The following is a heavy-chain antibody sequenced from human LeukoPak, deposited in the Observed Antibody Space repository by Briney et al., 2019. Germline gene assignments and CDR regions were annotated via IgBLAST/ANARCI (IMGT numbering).Heavy chain of an antibody. D-gene: IGHD2-2*01. CDR1: AFTFSSYW. CDR2: IKQDGSEK. Sequence: GGCLRLSCAPSAFTFSSYWMSSVRQAPGKGLEWVANIKQDGSEKYYVDSVKGRFTISRDNAKNSLYLQMNSLRAENTAVYYGARGQLLLDYWGQGTLVTVSS. J-gene: IGHJ4*02. CDR3: ARGQLLLDY. V-gene: IGHV3-7*01.